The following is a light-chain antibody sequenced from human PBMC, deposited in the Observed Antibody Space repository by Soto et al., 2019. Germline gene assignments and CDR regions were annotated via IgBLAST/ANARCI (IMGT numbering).Light chain of an antibody. J-gene: IGKJ5*01. V-gene: IGKV3-20*01. CDR3: QQYGSSPRT. CDR1: QSVSSN. CDR2: GAS. Sequence: LTQSPATLSVSPGERPTLSCRASQSVSSNLAWYQQKPGQAPRLLIYGASTRATGIPDRFSGSGSGTDFTLTITRLEPEDFAVYFCQQYGSSPRTFGQGTRLEIK.